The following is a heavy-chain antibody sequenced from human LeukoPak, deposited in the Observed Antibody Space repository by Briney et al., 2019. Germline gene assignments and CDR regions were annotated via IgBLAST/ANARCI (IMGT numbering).Heavy chain of an antibody. V-gene: IGHV1-69*04. CDR2: IIPILGIA. Sequence: ASVKVSCKASGGTFSSYAISWVRQAPGQGLEWMGRIIPILGIANYAQKFQGRVTITADKSTSTAYMELSSLGSEDTAVYYCARAGPDIVATITSSFYYWGQGTLVTVSS. J-gene: IGHJ4*02. CDR1: GGTFSSYA. CDR3: ARAGPDIVATITSSFYY. D-gene: IGHD5-12*01.